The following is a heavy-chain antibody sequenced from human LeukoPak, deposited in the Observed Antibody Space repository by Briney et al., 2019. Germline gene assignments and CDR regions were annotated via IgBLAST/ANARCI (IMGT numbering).Heavy chain of an antibody. D-gene: IGHD3-22*01. J-gene: IGHJ4*02. CDR1: GFTFNAFW. CDR3: ARGLVHDTSGYYSDY. Sequence: PGGSLRLSCAASGFTFNAFWMHWVRQAPGKGLVWVSRINSDGSSIAYAGSVKGRFTISRDNAKNTLYLQMNSLKAEDAAVYYCARGLVHDTSGYYSDYWGQGTLVTVSS. CDR2: INSDGSSI. V-gene: IGHV3-74*01.